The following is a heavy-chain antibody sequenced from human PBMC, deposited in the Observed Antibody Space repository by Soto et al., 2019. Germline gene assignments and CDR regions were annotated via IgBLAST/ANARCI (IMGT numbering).Heavy chain of an antibody. Sequence: QVRLVESGGGVVQPGMSLRLSCAASGFTFSSYAMHWVRQAPGKGLEWVAVISYDGSSEYYADSVKGRFTSSRDNSKNTLYLYMNILRAEDTAVYYCARDGRYSSGRHNFDYWGQGTLVTVSS. D-gene: IGHD6-19*01. CDR3: ARDGRYSSGRHNFDY. V-gene: IGHV3-30-3*01. CDR1: GFTFSSYA. J-gene: IGHJ4*02. CDR2: ISYDGSSE.